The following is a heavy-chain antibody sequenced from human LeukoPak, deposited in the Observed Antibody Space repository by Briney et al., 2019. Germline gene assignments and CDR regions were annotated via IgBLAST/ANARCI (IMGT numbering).Heavy chain of an antibody. CDR2: IYYSGYT. CDR1: GGSISNYY. V-gene: IGHV4-59*08. D-gene: IGHD4-11*01. Sequence: SETLSLTCTVSGGSISNYYWSWIRQPPGKGLEWIGYIYYSGYTKYNPSLKTRVTISVDTSKNQFSLKLSSVTAADTAVYYCARSYSNADYYFYGMDVWGQGTMVTVSS. J-gene: IGHJ6*02. CDR3: ARSYSNADYYFYGMDV.